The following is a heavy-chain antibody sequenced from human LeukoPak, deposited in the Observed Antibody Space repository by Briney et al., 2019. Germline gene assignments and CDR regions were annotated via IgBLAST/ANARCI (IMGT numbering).Heavy chain of an antibody. CDR1: GYTFTSYG. V-gene: IGHV1-18*01. Sequence: VASVKVSCKASGYTFTSYGISWVRQAPGQGLEWMGWISAYNGNTNYAQKLQGRVTMTTDTSTSTAYMELRSLRSDDTAVYYCARAWTYYDFWSGYYTIKENWFDSWGQGTLVTVSS. J-gene: IGHJ5*01. CDR2: ISAYNGNT. D-gene: IGHD3-3*01. CDR3: ARAWTYYDFWSGYYTIKENWFDS.